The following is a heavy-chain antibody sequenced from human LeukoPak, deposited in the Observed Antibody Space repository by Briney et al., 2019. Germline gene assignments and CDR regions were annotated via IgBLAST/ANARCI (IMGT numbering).Heavy chain of an antibody. V-gene: IGHV3-74*01. J-gene: IGHJ4*02. CDR2: INSEGTST. Sequence: GGSLRLSCAASGFTFSYYWMHWVRQAPGKGLVWVPRINSEGTSTSFADSVKGRFTVSRDNAKNTLYLQMNSLRAEDTAVYYCARDRSIAAAGTDFWDWGQGTLVTVSS. CDR3: ARDRSIAAAGTDFWD. CDR1: GFTFSYYW. D-gene: IGHD6-13*01.